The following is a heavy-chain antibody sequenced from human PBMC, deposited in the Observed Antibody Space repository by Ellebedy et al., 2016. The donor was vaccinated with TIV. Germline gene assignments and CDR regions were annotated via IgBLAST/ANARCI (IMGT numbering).Heavy chain of an antibody. D-gene: IGHD6-19*01. Sequence: GESLKISCAASGFTFSSYAMHWVRQAPGKGLEWVAVISYDGSNKYYADSVKGRFTISRDNSKNTLYLQMNSLRAEDTAVYYRARAGALIAVAGGFDYWGQGTLVTVSS. J-gene: IGHJ4*02. V-gene: IGHV3-30-3*01. CDR3: ARAGALIAVAGGFDY. CDR2: ISYDGSNK. CDR1: GFTFSSYA.